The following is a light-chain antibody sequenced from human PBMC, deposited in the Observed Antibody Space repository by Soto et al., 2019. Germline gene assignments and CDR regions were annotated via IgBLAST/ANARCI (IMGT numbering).Light chain of an antibody. J-gene: IGKJ5*01. CDR3: QQYDDSIT. Sequence: EIVLTQSPDTLSLSPGDSATLSCRASQRVSSNYLAWYQQKPGRAPRLLIYGASNRATGIPDRFSGSGSGTDFTLTISRLEPEDFAVFYCQQYDDSITFGQGTRLEIE. CDR1: QRVSSNY. V-gene: IGKV3-20*01. CDR2: GAS.